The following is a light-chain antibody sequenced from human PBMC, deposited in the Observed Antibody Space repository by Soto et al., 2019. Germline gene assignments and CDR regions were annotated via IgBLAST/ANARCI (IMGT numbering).Light chain of an antibody. CDR1: SSDVGGYNY. CDR2: EVS. CDR3: SSYAGSNNLHVV. V-gene: IGLV2-8*01. J-gene: IGLJ2*01. Sequence: ALTQPPSASGSPGQSVTISCTGTSSDVGGYNYVSWYQQHPGKAPKLMIYEVSKRPSGVPDRFSGSKSGNTASLTVSGLQAEDEADYYCSSYAGSNNLHVVFGGGTKLTVL.